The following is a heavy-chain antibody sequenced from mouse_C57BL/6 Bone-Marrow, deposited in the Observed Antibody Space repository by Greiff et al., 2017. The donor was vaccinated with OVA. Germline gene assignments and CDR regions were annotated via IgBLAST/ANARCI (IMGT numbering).Heavy chain of an antibody. V-gene: IGHV14-4*01. J-gene: IGHJ3*01. Sequence: EVKVVESGAELVRPGASVKLSCTASGFNIKDDYMHWVKQRPEQGLEWIGWIDPENGDTEYASKFQGKATITADTSSNTAYLQLSSLTSEDTAVYYCTVWLRRGFAYWGQGTLVTVSA. CDR2: IDPENGDT. CDR3: TVWLRRGFAY. D-gene: IGHD2-2*01. CDR1: GFNIKDDY.